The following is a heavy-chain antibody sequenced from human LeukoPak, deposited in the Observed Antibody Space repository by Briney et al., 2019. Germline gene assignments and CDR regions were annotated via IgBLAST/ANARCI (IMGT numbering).Heavy chain of an antibody. V-gene: IGHV4-59*11. D-gene: IGHD3-22*01. Sequence: PSETLSLTCTVSGGSISSHYWSWIRQPPGKGLEWIGYIYYSGSTNYNPSLKSRVTISVDTSKNQFSLKLSSVTAADTAVYYCARVRPDSSGYYFCYFDYWGQGTLVTVSS. CDR3: ARVRPDSSGYYFCYFDY. J-gene: IGHJ4*02. CDR1: GGSISSHY. CDR2: IYYSGST.